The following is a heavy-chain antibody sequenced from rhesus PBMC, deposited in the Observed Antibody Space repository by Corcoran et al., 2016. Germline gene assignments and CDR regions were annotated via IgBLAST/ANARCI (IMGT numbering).Heavy chain of an antibody. V-gene: IGHV4S7*01. J-gene: IGHJ5-2*01. CDR2: IYGGSGST. CDR1: GGSISDYYY. Sequence: QVQLQESGPGLVKPSETLSLTCAVYGGSISDYYYWSWIRQPPGKGLEWIGQIYGGSGSTYYNPSLKSRVTVSKDTSKNQFSLKLSSLTAADTAVYYCARDWNYEDDYCYYYPTSLDVWGQGVLVTVSS. CDR3: ARDWNYEDDYCYYYPTSLDV. D-gene: IGHD3-9*01.